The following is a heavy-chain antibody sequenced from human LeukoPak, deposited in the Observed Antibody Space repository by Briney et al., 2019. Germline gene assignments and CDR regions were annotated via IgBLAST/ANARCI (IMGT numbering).Heavy chain of an antibody. D-gene: IGHD6-25*01. CDR1: GGSISSYY. Sequence: SETLSLTCTVSGGSISSYYWSWIRQPPGKGLEWIGYIYYSGSTNYNPSLKSRVTISVDTSKNQFSLKLSSVTAADTAVYYCARTPRRLRGPSAFAIWGQGTMVTVSS. J-gene: IGHJ3*02. CDR3: ARTPRRLRGPSAFAI. CDR2: IYYSGST. V-gene: IGHV4-59*01.